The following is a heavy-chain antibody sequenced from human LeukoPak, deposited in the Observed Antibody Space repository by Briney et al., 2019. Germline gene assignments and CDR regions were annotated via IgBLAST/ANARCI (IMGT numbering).Heavy chain of an antibody. J-gene: IGHJ4*02. CDR2: ISSSGSTI. Sequence: PGGSLRLSCAASGFTFSSYEMNWVRQAPGKGLEWVSYISSSGSTIYYADSVKGRFTISRDNAKNSLYLQMNSLRAEDTAVYYCARKDSIAVAGHQFDYWAQGTLVTVAS. D-gene: IGHD6-19*01. V-gene: IGHV3-48*03. CDR3: ARKDSIAVAGHQFDY. CDR1: GFTFSSYE.